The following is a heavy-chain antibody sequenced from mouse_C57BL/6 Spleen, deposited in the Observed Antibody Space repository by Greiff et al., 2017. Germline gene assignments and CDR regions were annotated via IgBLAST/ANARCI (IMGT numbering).Heavy chain of an antibody. J-gene: IGHJ2*01. CDR3: ARAYCGSRLYFDY. Sequence: VQLQQPGAELVKPGASVKMSCKASGYTFTSYWITWVKQRPGQGLEWIGDIYPGSGSTNYNEKFKSKATLTVDTSSSTAYMQLSRLTSEDSAVXFCARAYCGSRLYFDYWGQGTTLTVSS. V-gene: IGHV1-55*01. CDR1: GYTFTSYW. CDR2: IYPGSGST. D-gene: IGHD1-1*01.